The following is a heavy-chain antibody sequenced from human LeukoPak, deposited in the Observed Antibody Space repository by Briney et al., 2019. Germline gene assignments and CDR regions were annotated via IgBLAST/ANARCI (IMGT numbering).Heavy chain of an antibody. CDR1: GFTFSSYG. D-gene: IGHD3-10*01. V-gene: IGHV3-30*02. CDR2: IRYDGSNK. CDR3: AKGVGLWFGDPTGYFDY. J-gene: IGHJ4*02. Sequence: GGSLRLSCAASGFTFSSYGMHWVRQAPGKGLEWVAFIRYDGSNKYYADSVKGRFTISRDNSKNTLYLQMNSLRAEDTAVYYCAKGVGLWFGDPTGYFDYWGQGTLVTVSS.